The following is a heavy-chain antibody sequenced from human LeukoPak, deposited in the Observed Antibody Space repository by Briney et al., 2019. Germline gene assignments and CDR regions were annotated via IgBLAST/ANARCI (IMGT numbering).Heavy chain of an antibody. CDR3: TRFVYDYVWGSYHAPNFDY. CDR1: GFTFGDYA. V-gene: IGHV3-49*04. CDR2: IRSKAYGGTT. Sequence: GGSLRLSCTASGFTFGDYAMSWVRQAPGKGLEWVGFIRSKAYGGTTEYAASVKGRFTISRDDSKSIAYLQMNSLKTEDTAVYYCTRFVYDYVWGSYHAPNFDYWGQGTLVTVSS. J-gene: IGHJ4*02. D-gene: IGHD3-16*02.